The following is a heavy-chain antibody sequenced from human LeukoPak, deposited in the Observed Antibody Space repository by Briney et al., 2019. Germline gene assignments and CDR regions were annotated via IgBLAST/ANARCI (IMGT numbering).Heavy chain of an antibody. CDR2: INHSGST. Sequence: KASETLSLTCAVYGGSFSGYYWSWIRQPPGKGLEWIGEINHSGSTNYNPSLKSRVTISVDTSKNQFSLKLSSVTAADTAVYYCARVPYSYDRSGYYSWFDPWGQGTLVTVSS. D-gene: IGHD3-22*01. CDR3: ARVPYSYDRSGYYSWFDP. V-gene: IGHV4-34*01. J-gene: IGHJ5*02. CDR1: GGSFSGYY.